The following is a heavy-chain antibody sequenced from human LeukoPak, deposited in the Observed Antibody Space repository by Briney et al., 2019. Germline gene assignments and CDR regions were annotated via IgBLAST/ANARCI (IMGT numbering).Heavy chain of an antibody. Sequence: PGGSLRLSCAASGFTFDDYGMSWVRQAPGKGLEWVSSISSSIIYIYYADSVKGRFTISRDNAKNSLYLQMNSLRAEDTAVYYCARAGGSSWPFDYWGQGTLVTVSS. J-gene: IGHJ4*02. CDR3: ARAGGSSWPFDY. V-gene: IGHV3-21*01. D-gene: IGHD3-10*01. CDR2: ISSSIIYI. CDR1: GFTFDDYG.